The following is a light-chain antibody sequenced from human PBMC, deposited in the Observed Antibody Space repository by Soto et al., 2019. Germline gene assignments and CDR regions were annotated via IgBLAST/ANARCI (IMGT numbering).Light chain of an antibody. CDR1: RSNIGAGYA. J-gene: IGLJ2*01. Sequence: QAVVTQPPSVSGAPGQRVTISCTGSRSNIGAGYAVHWYQQLPGTAPKLLIYDNTNRPSGVPDRFSASESGTSASLAITGLQSEDEADCYCQSYDTSLSASVFGGGTKLTVL. V-gene: IGLV1-40*01. CDR2: DNT. CDR3: QSYDTSLSASV.